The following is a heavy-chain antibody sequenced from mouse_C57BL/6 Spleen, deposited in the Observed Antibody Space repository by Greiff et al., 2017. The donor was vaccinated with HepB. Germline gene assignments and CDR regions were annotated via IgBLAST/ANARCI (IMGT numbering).Heavy chain of an antibody. CDR2: IHPNSGST. V-gene: IGHV1-64*01. D-gene: IGHD6-2*01. Sequence: QVQLQQSGAELVKPGASVKLSCKASGYTFTSYWMHWVKQRPGQGLEWIGMIHPNSGSTNYNEKFKSKATLTVDKSSSTAYMQLSSLTSEDSAVYYCARDRVYYFDYWGQGTTLTVSS. CDR1: GYTFTSYW. CDR3: ARDRVYYFDY. J-gene: IGHJ2*01.